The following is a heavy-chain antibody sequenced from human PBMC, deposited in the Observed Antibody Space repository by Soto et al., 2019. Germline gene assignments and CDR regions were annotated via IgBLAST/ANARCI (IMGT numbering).Heavy chain of an antibody. D-gene: IGHD6-13*01. CDR2: IYTSGST. CDR3: ARGAAGMGTTIRLIRYHYGMDV. J-gene: IGHJ6*02. V-gene: IGHV4-4*07. CDR1: GGSISSYY. Sequence: PSETLSLTCTVSGGSISSYYWSWIRQPAGKGLEWIGRIYTSGSTNYNPSLKSRVTMSVDTSKNQFSLKLSSVTAADTAVYYCARGAAGMGTTIRLIRYHYGMDVWGQGTTVTVSS.